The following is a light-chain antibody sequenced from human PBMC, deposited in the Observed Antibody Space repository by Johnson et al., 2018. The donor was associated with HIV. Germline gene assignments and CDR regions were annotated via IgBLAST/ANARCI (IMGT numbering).Light chain of an antibody. Sequence: QSVLTQPPSVSAAPGQKVTISCSGSSSNIGNNYVSWYQQLPGTAPKLLIYENYKRPSGIPNRFSGSKTGTSATLAITGLHTGDEADYYCGTWDSSLSAYVFGTGTKVTVL. CDR1: SSNIGNNY. CDR2: ENY. V-gene: IGLV1-51*02. J-gene: IGLJ1*01. CDR3: GTWDSSLSAYV.